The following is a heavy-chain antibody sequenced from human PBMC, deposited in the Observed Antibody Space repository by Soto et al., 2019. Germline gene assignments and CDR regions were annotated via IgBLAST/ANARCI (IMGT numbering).Heavy chain of an antibody. CDR2: INHSGST. CDR1: GGSFSGYY. V-gene: IGHV4-34*01. D-gene: IGHD3-10*01. Sequence: LSLTCAVYGGSFSGYYWSWIRQPPGKGLEWIGEINHSGSTNYNPSLKSRVTISVDTSKNQFSLKLSSVTAADTAVYYCAAWELTITDTRLDYWGQGTLVTVS. CDR3: AAWELTITDTRLDY. J-gene: IGHJ4*02.